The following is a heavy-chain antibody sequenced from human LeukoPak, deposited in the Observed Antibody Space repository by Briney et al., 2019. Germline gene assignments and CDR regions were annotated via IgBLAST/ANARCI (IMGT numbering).Heavy chain of an antibody. D-gene: IGHD3-22*01. CDR3: AKVGGSSGYYLFDY. J-gene: IGHJ4*02. V-gene: IGHV3-9*01. Sequence: GGSLRLSCAASGFTFDDYAMHWVRHAPGKGLEWVSGISWNSGSIGYADSVKGRFTISRDNAKNSLYLQMNSLRAEDTALYYCAKVGGSSGYYLFDYWGQGTLVTVSS. CDR1: GFTFDDYA. CDR2: ISWNSGSI.